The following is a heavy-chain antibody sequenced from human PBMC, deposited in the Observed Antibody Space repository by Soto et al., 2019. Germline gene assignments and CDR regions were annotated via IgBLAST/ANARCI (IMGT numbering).Heavy chain of an antibody. CDR2: IYTSGSS. D-gene: IGHD2-15*01. V-gene: IGHV4-4*07. CDR3: ARQGDSNGMDV. CDR1: GGSISSYY. Sequence: SETLSLTCTVSGGSISSYYWSWIRQPAGKGLEWIGRIYTSGSSNYNPSLKRRVTMSADTSTNEFSLKLRSVSAADTAVYYCARQGDSNGMDVGAQGPTGAV. J-gene: IGHJ6*02.